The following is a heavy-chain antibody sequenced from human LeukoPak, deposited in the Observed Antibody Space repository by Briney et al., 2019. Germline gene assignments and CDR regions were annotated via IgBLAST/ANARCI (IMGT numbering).Heavy chain of an antibody. CDR2: INPSGGST. J-gene: IGHJ5*02. D-gene: IGHD3-10*01. CDR1: GYTFTSYY. V-gene: IGHV1-46*01. Sequence: ASVKVSCKASGYTFTSYYMHWVRQAPGQGLEWMGIINPSGGSTSYAQKFQGRVTMTRDTSTSTVYMELSSQRSEDTAVYYCARDPSGESTPNWFDPWGQGTLVTVSS. CDR3: ARDPSGESTPNWFDP.